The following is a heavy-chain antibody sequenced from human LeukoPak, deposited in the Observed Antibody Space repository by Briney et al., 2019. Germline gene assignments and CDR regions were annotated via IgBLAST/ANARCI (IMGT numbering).Heavy chain of an antibody. CDR3: VRAKGDY. CDR1: GYSISSGYY. J-gene: IGHJ4*02. V-gene: IGHV4-38-2*02. CDR2: IYHSGNT. Sequence: SETLFLTCSVSGYSISSGYYWAWIRQPPGKGLEWIGTIYHSGNTYYTPSLKSRVTISVDTSKNQFSLKVTSVTAADTAVYYCVRAKGDYWGQGTLVTVSS.